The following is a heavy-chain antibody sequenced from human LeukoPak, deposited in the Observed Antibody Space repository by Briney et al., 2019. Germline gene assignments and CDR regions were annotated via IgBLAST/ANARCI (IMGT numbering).Heavy chain of an antibody. CDR1: GYTFTCYY. V-gene: IGHV1-2*02. J-gene: IGHJ4*02. CDR2: INPNSGGT. Sequence: ASVKVSCKASGYTFTCYYMHWVRQAPGQGLEWMGWINPNSGGTNYAQKFQGRVTMTRDTSSSTAYMELSSLRSDDTAVYYCAKRGYNHDSYYFDYWGQGTLVTVSS. CDR3: AKRGYNHDSYYFDY. D-gene: IGHD5-18*01.